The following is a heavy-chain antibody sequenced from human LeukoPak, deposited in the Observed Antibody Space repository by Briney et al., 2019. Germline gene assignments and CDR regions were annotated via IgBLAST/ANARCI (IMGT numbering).Heavy chain of an antibody. D-gene: IGHD2-15*01. V-gene: IGHV4-59*08. CDR2: IYYSGST. Sequence: PSETLSLTCTVSGGSISSYYWSWLRQPPGKGLEWIGYIYYSGSTYYNPSLKSRVTISVDTSKNQFSLKLSSVTAADTAVYYCARHRWRYPASWFDPWGQGTLVTVSS. CDR3: ARHRWRYPASWFDP. CDR1: GGSISSYY. J-gene: IGHJ5*02.